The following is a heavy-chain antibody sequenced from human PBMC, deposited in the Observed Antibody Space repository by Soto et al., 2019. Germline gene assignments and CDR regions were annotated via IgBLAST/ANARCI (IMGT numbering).Heavy chain of an antibody. D-gene: IGHD3-22*01. J-gene: IGHJ4*02. CDR1: GGSFSGYY. V-gene: IGHV4-34*01. CDR3: ARETQYYYDSSGYYRMIDY. CDR2: INHSGSA. Sequence: SETLSLTCAVYGGSFSGYYWSWIRQPPGKGLEWIGEINHSGSANYNPSLKSRVTISVDTSKNQFSLKLSSVTAADTAVYYCARETQYYYDSSGYYRMIDYWGQGTLVTVSS.